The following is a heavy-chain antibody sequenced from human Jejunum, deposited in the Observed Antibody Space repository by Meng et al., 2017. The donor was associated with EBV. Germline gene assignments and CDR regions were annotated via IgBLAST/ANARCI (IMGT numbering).Heavy chain of an antibody. D-gene: IGHD3-10*01. J-gene: IGHJ4*02. CDR2: INTANGNP. V-gene: IGHV7-4-1*02. CDR1: GYTFTDYA. CDR3: ARYSGSYSLAN. Sequence: QVELLQSGSELKKPGASVRLSCKASGYTFTDYAIIWVRQAPGQGLEWMGWINTANGNPTYAQAFTGRFVFSLDTSVNTAFLQISDLKAEDSALYYCARYSGSYSLANWGQGTLVTVSS.